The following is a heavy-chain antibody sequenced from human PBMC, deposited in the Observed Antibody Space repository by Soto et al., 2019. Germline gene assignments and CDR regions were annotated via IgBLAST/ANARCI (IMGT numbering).Heavy chain of an antibody. Sequence: GGSLRLSCAASGFTFSSYGMHWVRQAPGKGLEWVAVISYDGSNKYYADSVKGRFTISRDNSKNTLYLQMNSLRAEDTAVYYCAKVGSDYYDSSGYFDDAFDIWGQGTMVTVSS. CDR2: ISYDGSNK. CDR1: GFTFSSYG. V-gene: IGHV3-30*18. J-gene: IGHJ3*02. CDR3: AKVGSDYYDSSGYFDDAFDI. D-gene: IGHD3-22*01.